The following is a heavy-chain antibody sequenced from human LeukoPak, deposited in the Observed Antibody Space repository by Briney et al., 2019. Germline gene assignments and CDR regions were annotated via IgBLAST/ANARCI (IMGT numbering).Heavy chain of an antibody. CDR2: IYHSGST. J-gene: IGHJ4*02. CDR1: GASITTYY. CDR3: AREYSTSSEGDYFDY. V-gene: IGHV4-59*01. Sequence: SETLSLTCTVSGASITTYYWTWIRQPPGKELEWIGYIYHSGSTNYNPSLKSRVTISLDTSRNQFSLRLSSVTAADTAVYFCAREYSTSSEGDYFDYWGQGSLVTVSS. D-gene: IGHD6-6*01.